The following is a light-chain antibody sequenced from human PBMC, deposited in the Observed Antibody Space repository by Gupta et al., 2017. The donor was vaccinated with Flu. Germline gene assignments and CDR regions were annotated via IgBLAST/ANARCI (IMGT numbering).Light chain of an antibody. CDR1: QSVSSN. J-gene: IGKJ4*01. Sequence: EIVMTQSPATLSASLGDRATLSCRASQSVSSNLAWYQQKPGQAPRLLIYGASTRATGIPARFSGSGSGTEFTLTISSLQSEDFAVYYCQQYHKWPLTFGGGTKVEIK. CDR3: QQYHKWPLT. V-gene: IGKV3-15*01. CDR2: GAS.